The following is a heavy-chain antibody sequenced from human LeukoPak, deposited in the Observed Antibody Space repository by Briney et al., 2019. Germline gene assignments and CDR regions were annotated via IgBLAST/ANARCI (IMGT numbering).Heavy chain of an antibody. CDR1: GGSISHYY. J-gene: IGHJ4*02. CDR2: IYYSGSI. Sequence: PSETLSLTCTVSGGSISHYYWNWIRQPPGKGLEWIGYIYYSGSIHYNPSLKSRVTISVDTSKNQFSLNLGSVTAADTAVYYCARHGGVGGYCSGGSCRFDSWGQGTLITVSS. CDR3: ARHGGVGGYCSGGSCRFDS. D-gene: IGHD2-15*01. V-gene: IGHV4-59*08.